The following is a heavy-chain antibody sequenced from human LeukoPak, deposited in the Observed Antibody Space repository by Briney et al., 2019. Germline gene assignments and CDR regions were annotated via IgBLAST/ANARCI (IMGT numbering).Heavy chain of an antibody. V-gene: IGHV3-30*18. D-gene: IGHD3-10*01. Sequence: GGSLRLSCAASGFTFSSYGTHWVRQAPGKGLEWVAVISYDGSNKYYADSVKGRFTISRDNSKNTLYLQMNSLRAEDTAVYYCAKDLSRITMVRGGGTYYYYGMDVWGQGTTVTVSS. CDR2: ISYDGSNK. J-gene: IGHJ6*02. CDR1: GFTFSSYG. CDR3: AKDLSRITMVRGGGTYYYYGMDV.